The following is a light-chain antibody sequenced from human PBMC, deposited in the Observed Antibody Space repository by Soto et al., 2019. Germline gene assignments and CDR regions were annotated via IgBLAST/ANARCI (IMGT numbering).Light chain of an antibody. CDR2: GAS. J-gene: IGKJ3*01. CDR1: QGIKND. V-gene: IGKV1-6*01. CDR3: LQVFTYPRT. Sequence: AIQMTQSPSSLSASVGDRITMTCRASQGIKNDLGWYQQRPGKAPRLLIYGASTLYSGVPSRFSATGSGIDFTLTINSLQPEDFATYYCLQVFTYPRTFGPGTRV.